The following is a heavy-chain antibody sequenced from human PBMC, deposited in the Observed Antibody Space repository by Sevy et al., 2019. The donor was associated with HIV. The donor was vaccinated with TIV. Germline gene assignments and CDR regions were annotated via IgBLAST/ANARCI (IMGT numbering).Heavy chain of an antibody. D-gene: IGHD6-13*01. CDR1: GFTFRSYG. V-gene: IGHV3-30*18. Sequence: GGSLRLSCAASGFTFRSYGMHWVRQAPGKGLEWLAVISYDGSNKYYADSVTGRFTISRDNSKNTLYLQMNSLRAEDTAVYYCAKDRGSSWARFDYWGQGTLVTVSS. CDR2: ISYDGSNK. CDR3: AKDRGSSWARFDY. J-gene: IGHJ4*02.